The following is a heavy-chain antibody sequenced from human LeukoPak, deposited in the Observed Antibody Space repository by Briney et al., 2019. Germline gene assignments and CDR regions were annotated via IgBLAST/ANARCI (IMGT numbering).Heavy chain of an antibody. CDR3: VRVLDCGNSWYFFDL. V-gene: IGHV4-38-2*02. CDR2: IFDSAST. CDR1: YHSIIEPDD. J-gene: IGHJ4*02. D-gene: IGHD5-18*01. Sequence: SETLSLTCLVSYHSIIEPDDWGWLRPTPGKGLEWIGSIFDSASTDYTPSLKSRVTTSLDRSTNHFFPTMTSVSAHDTADYHCVRVLDCGNSWYFFDLWGQGIRVVVS.